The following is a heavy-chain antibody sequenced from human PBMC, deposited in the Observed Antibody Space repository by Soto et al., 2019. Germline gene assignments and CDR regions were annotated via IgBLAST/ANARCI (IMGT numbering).Heavy chain of an antibody. V-gene: IGHV1-69*06. Sequence: SVKVSCKASGGTFSSYAISWVRQAPGQGLEWMGGIIPIFGTANYAQKFQGRVTITADKSTSTAYMELSSLRSEDTAVYYCVRMRPGDVVVPAASNYYGMDVWGQGTTVTVSS. D-gene: IGHD2-2*01. CDR3: VRMRPGDVVVPAASNYYGMDV. J-gene: IGHJ6*02. CDR2: IIPIFGTA. CDR1: GGTFSSYA.